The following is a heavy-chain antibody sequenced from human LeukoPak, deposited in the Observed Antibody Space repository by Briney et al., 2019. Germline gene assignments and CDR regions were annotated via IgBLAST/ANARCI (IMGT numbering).Heavy chain of an antibody. J-gene: IGHJ5*02. CDR3: ARGGVVVVAATPDWFDP. Sequence: GGSLRLSCAASGFTFSSYAMHWVRQAPGKGLEWEAVISYDGSNKYYADSVKGRFTISRDNSKNTLYLQMNSLRAEDTAVYYCARGGVVVVAATPDWFDPWGQGTLVTVSS. V-gene: IGHV3-30-3*01. CDR2: ISYDGSNK. D-gene: IGHD2-15*01. CDR1: GFTFSSYA.